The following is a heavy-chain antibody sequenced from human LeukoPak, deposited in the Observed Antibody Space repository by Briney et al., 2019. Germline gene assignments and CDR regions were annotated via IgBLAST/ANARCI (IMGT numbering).Heavy chain of an antibody. CDR2: IKQDGSEK. Sequence: GGSLRLSCAASGFTFSTYWMSWVRQAPGKGLEWVANIKQDGSEKYYVDSVKGRFTISRDNAKNSLYLQMNSLRAEDTAVYYCATETEYYDFWSGYYFGYYMDVWGKGTTVTVSS. CDR3: ATETEYYDFWSGYYFGYYMDV. D-gene: IGHD3-3*01. CDR1: GFTFSTYW. J-gene: IGHJ6*03. V-gene: IGHV3-7*01.